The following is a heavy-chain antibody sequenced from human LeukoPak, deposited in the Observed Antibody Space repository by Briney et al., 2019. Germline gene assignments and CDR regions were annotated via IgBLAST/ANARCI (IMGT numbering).Heavy chain of an antibody. CDR3: ARDHHWTEIAVAGTYLDY. Sequence: SVKVSCKASGGTFSSYAISWVRQAPGQGLEWMGRIIPIFGTANHAQKFQGRVTITTDESTSTAYMELSSLRSEDTAVYYCARDHHWTEIAVAGTYLDYWGQGTLVAVSS. CDR1: GGTFSSYA. J-gene: IGHJ4*02. CDR2: IIPIFGTA. V-gene: IGHV1-69*05. D-gene: IGHD6-19*01.